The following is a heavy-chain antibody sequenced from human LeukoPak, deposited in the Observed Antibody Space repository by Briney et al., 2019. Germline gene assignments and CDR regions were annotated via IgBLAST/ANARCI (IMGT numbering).Heavy chain of an antibody. Sequence: SETLSLTCTVSGYSISSGYYWGWIRQPPGKGLEWIGSIYHSGSTYYNPSLKSRVTISVDTSKNQFSLKLSSVTAADTAVYYCARHNPIGPPENSAFDIWGQGTMVTVSS. CDR1: GYSISSGYY. V-gene: IGHV4-38-2*02. CDR3: ARHNPIGPPENSAFDI. CDR2: IYHSGST. J-gene: IGHJ3*02. D-gene: IGHD1-14*01.